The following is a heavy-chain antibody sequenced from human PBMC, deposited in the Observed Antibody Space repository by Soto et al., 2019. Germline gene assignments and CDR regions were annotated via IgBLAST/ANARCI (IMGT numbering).Heavy chain of an antibody. Sequence: SETLSLTCTVSGGSISSGGYYWSWIRQHPGKGLEWIGYIYYSGSTYYNPSLKSRVTISVDTSKNQFSLKLSSVTAADMAVYYCARVRALVDGEYSSSWSRFDYWGQGTLVTVSS. D-gene: IGHD6-13*01. CDR1: GGSISSGGYY. J-gene: IGHJ4*02. CDR3: ARVRALVDGEYSSSWSRFDY. V-gene: IGHV4-31*03. CDR2: IYYSGST.